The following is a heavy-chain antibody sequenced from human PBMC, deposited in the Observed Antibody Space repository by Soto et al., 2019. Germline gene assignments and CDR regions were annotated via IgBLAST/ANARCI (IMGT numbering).Heavy chain of an antibody. CDR2: MSHSGGT. V-gene: IGHV4-34*01. D-gene: IGHD1-1*01. CDR3: ARVERGTATTVVDDFDI. CDR1: GGFASSGNYY. Sequence: QVQLQQWGAGLLKPSETLSLTCAVYGGFASSGNYYWSWIRQPPGKGLEGIGEMSHSGGTHFNPSRKSRVTISVDTSKNQFSLKMRSVTAADTALYYCARVERGTATTVVDDFDIWGPGTMVTVSS. J-gene: IGHJ3*02.